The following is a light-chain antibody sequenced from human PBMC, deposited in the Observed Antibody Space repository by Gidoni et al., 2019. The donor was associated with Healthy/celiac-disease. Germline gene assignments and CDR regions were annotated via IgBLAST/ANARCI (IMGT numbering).Light chain of an antibody. CDR2: GAS. CDR3: QQYGSSPVT. CDR1: QSVSSSY. J-gene: IGKJ5*01. V-gene: IGKV3-20*01. Sequence: EIVLTQSPGTLSLSPGERATLSCRASQSVSSSYLAWYQQKPGQAPSLLIYGASSRATGIPDRFSGSWSGTDFTLTIIRLEPEDFAVYYCQQYGSSPVTFGQGTRLEIK.